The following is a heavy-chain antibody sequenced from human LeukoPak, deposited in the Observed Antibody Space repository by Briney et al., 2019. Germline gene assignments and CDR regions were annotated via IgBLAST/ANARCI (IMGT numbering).Heavy chain of an antibody. Sequence: SETLSLTCTVSGGSISGYYWSWIRQPPGKGLEWIGYIYYSGSTNYNPSLKSRVTISVDTSKNQFSLKLSSVTAADTAVYYCARSAPIVGATTTHFDYWGQGTLVTVSS. CDR2: IYYSGST. V-gene: IGHV4-59*01. CDR1: GGSISGYY. CDR3: ARSAPIVGATTTHFDY. J-gene: IGHJ4*02. D-gene: IGHD1-26*01.